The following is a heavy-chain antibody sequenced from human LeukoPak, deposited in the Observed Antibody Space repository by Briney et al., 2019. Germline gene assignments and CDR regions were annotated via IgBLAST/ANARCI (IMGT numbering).Heavy chain of an antibody. Sequence: ASVKVSCKASGYTFTSYDINWVRQATGQGLEWMGWMNPNSANTGYAQKFQGRVTMTRNTSISTAYMELSSLRSEDTAVHYCARLASSSWPLYYYYGMDVWGQGTTVTVSS. V-gene: IGHV1-8*01. CDR1: GYTFTSYD. CDR2: MNPNSANT. D-gene: IGHD6-13*01. CDR3: ARLASSSWPLYYYYGMDV. J-gene: IGHJ6*02.